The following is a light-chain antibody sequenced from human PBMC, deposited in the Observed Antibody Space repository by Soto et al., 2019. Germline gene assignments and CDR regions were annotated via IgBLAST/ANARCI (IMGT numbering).Light chain of an antibody. V-gene: IGLV2-14*01. J-gene: IGLJ2*01. Sequence: QSALTQPASVSGSPGQSITISCTGTSSDVGGYNYVSWYQQHPGKAPKLMIYEVSNRPSGVSNRFSGSKSGNTASLTISGLQAEDEADYYCISYTSSSTLVLGGGTKLTV. CDR2: EVS. CDR3: ISYTSSSTLV. CDR1: SSDVGGYNY.